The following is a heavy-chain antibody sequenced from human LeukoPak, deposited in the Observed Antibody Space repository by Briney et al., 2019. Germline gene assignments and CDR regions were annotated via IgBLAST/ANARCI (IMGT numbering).Heavy chain of an antibody. CDR2: ISGNGGST. CDR3: AKSAGPVVPAASSWV. CDR1: GFTFSSYA. V-gene: IGHV3-23*01. D-gene: IGHD2-2*01. J-gene: IGHJ6*02. Sequence: GGSLRLFCAVSGFTFSSYAMSGVRQATGKGLEWVSAISGNGGSTYYTDSVKGRFTIPRDNSKNTLYLQMNSLRAEDTAVYYVAKSAGPVVPAASSWVGGQGTAVTVSS.